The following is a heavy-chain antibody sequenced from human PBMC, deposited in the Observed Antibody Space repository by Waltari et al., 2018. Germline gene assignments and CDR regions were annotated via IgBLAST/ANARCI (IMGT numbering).Heavy chain of an antibody. CDR2: INHDGSGK. D-gene: IGHD6-13*01. V-gene: IGHV3-7*01. CDR3: ATSRDAAGND. Sequence: EVQLVESGGGLVQPGGSLRLSCATSGFTFTNSWMSWVRQAPGKGLEWLANINHDGSGKFFLGSVKGRFTISRDNAKKSVYLQMNSLTGEDTAVYYCATSRDAAGNDWGQGTLVTVSS. CDR1: GFTFTNSW. J-gene: IGHJ4*02.